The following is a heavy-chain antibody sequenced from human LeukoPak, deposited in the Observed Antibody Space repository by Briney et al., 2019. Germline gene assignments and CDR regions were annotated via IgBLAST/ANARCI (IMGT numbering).Heavy chain of an antibody. CDR2: MNPSGGST. CDR1: GYTFTSYY. J-gene: IGHJ4*02. Sequence: ASVKVSCKASGYTFTSYYMHWVRQAPGQGLEWMGIMNPSGGSTSYAQKFQGRVTMTRDTSTSTVFMELSSLRSEDTAMYYCARDENEGATRFGYWGQGTLVTVSS. CDR3: ARDENEGATRFGY. D-gene: IGHD1-26*01. V-gene: IGHV1-46*01.